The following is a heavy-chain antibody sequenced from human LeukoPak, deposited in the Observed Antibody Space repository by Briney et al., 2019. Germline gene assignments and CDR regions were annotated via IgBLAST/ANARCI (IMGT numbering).Heavy chain of an antibody. CDR3: ARVAYCAGDCHHMDS. D-gene: IGHD2-21*02. CDR1: GFTFDNYG. CDR2: INWNGGST. V-gene: IGHV3-20*04. Sequence: PGGSLRLSCAASGFTFDNYGLSWVRQAPGKGLEWVSGINWNGGSTGHADSVKGRFTISRDNAKNSLYLQMNSLRAEDTAVYYCARVAYCAGDCHHMDSWGRGTLVTVSS. J-gene: IGHJ4*02.